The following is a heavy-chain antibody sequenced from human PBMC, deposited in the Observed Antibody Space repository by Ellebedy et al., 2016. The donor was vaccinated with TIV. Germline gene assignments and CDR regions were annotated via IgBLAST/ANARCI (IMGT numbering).Heavy chain of an antibody. J-gene: IGHJ4*02. CDR1: GFTFSDYT. CDR2: ISGGGGST. V-gene: IGHV3-23*01. CDR3: AKGYCGSTSCYTFDY. D-gene: IGHD2-2*02. Sequence: PGGSLRLSCAASGFTFSDYTMSWIRQAPGKGLEWVSAISGGGGSTYFADSVQARFTISRDNSKNTFYLQMNSLRADDTAVYYCAKGYCGSTSCYTFDYWGQGTLVTVSS.